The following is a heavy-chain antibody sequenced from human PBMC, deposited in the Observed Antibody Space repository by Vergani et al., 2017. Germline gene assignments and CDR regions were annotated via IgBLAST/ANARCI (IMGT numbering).Heavy chain of an antibody. Sequence: QVHLVESGGGVVQPGRSLRLSCAASGFTFGSFGMHWVRQAPGKGLEWVAVIWYDGRNKQYADSVKGRFTVSRDNSQSTLYLQMNSLRSEDTAVFYCARDPLGSWAYFDYWGQGTLVTVSS. CDR3: ARDPLGSWAYFDY. CDR1: GFTFGSFG. D-gene: IGHD6-13*01. CDR2: IWYDGRNK. V-gene: IGHV3-33*01. J-gene: IGHJ4*02.